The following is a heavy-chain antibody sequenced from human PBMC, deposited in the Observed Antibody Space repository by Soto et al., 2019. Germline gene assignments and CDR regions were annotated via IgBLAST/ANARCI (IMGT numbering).Heavy chain of an antibody. CDR3: AREASYCSITSCYYFDY. V-gene: IGHV3-11*01. Sequence: RLSCAASGFTFGDYYMSWIRQAPGKGLEWVSHTSGSGNNIFYADSVMGRFTISRDNAKNSLYLQMHSLRAEDTAVYYCAREASYCSITSCYYFDYWGQGTLVTVSS. CDR1: GFTFGDYY. D-gene: IGHD2-2*01. CDR2: TSGSGNNI. J-gene: IGHJ4*02.